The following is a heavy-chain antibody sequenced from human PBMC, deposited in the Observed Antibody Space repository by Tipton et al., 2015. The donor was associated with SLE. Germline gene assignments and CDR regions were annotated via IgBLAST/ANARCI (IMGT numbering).Heavy chain of an antibody. CDR1: GHYFGIDYF. J-gene: IGHJ5*02. CDR3: ARRDYSTYVSQPISWFEP. Sequence: TLSLTCSLSGHYFGIDYFWAWIRHPPGKRLEWLGNIHRSGSTYYNSSLKSRVTISIDTSNNQFSLRLASVTATDTAIYYCARRDYSTYVSQPISWFEP. D-gene: IGHD4-11*01. V-gene: IGHV4-38-2*01. CDR2: IHRSGST.